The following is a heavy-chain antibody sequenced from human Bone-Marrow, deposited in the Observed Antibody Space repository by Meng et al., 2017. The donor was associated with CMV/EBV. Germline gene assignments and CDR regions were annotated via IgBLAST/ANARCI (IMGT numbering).Heavy chain of an antibody. CDR2: RKEDGSEK. CDR3: VKGVGGGN. CDR1: GFSFSNYW. Sequence: GESLKISCAASGFSFSNYWMTWVRQAPGKGLEWVANRKEDGSEKHYVDSVKGRFTISRDNAKDSLYLQMNSLRVEDTAVYYCVKGVGGGNWGQGTLVTVSS. V-gene: IGHV3-7*01. J-gene: IGHJ4*01.